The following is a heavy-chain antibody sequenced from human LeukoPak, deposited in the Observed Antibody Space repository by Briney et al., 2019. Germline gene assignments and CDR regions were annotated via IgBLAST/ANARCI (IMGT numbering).Heavy chain of an antibody. CDR2: INHSGST. J-gene: IGHJ4*02. D-gene: IGHD2-15*01. Sequence: SETLSLTCAVYGGSFSGYYWSWIRQPPGKGLEWIGEINHSGSTNYNPSLKSRVTISVDTSKNQFSLKLSSVTAADTAVYYCAKSSLIVVVVAANFDYWGQGTLVTVSS. CDR1: GGSFSGYY. CDR3: AKSSLIVVVVAANFDY. V-gene: IGHV4-34*01.